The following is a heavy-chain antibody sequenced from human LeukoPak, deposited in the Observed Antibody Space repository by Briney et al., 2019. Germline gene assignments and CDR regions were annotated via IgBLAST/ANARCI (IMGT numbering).Heavy chain of an antibody. CDR1: GFSVSSNY. CDR2: IYSGGVT. D-gene: IGHD3-22*01. Sequence: GGSLRLSCAASGFSVSSNYMSWVRQAPGKGLEWVSVIYSGGVTYYADSVKGRFTISRDNSKNTLYLQMNSLRAEDTAVYYCAKDTTDSSGVDYWGQGTLVTVSS. CDR3: AKDTTDSSGVDY. V-gene: IGHV3-66*01. J-gene: IGHJ4*02.